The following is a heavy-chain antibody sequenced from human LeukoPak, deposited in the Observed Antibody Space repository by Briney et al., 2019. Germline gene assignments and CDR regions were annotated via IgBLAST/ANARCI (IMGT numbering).Heavy chain of an antibody. D-gene: IGHD5-18*01. J-gene: IGHJ4*02. CDR1: GFTFVSYW. V-gene: IGHV3-74*01. Sequence: GGSLRLSCAASGFTFVSYWMHWVRHAPGKALVWGSRIDGYGSSTDFSDSVKGRFTISRDNAKNTLYLQMNSLRAEDTAVYYCARDAPGNTALDYWGQGTLVTVSS. CDR2: IDGYGSST. CDR3: ARDAPGNTALDY.